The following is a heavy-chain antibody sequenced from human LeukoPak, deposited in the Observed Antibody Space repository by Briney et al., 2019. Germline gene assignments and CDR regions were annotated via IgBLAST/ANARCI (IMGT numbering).Heavy chain of an antibody. D-gene: IGHD2/OR15-2a*01. CDR2: IKSKADGGTT. Sequence: GGSLRLSCAASGFTFSNAWMGWVRQAPGKGLEWVGRIKSKADGGTTDYAAPVKGRFTISSDDSKNTLYLQMNSLKTVDTAMLYCTTDDPVNRSWGQGTLVTVSS. CDR1: GFTFSNAW. J-gene: IGHJ4*02. V-gene: IGHV3-15*01. CDR3: TTDDPVNRS.